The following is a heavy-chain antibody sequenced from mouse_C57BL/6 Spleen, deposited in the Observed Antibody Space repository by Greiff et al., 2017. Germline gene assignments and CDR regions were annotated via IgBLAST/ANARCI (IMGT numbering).Heavy chain of an antibody. Sequence: EVKLMESGGGLVKPGGSLKLSCAASGFTFSDYGMHWVRQAPEKGLEWVAYISSGSSTIYYADTVKGRFTISRDNAKNTLFLQMTSLRSEDTAMYYCARRYYGSIPYFDYWGQGTTLTVSS. J-gene: IGHJ2*01. CDR1: GFTFSDYG. D-gene: IGHD1-1*01. V-gene: IGHV5-17*01. CDR2: ISSGSSTI. CDR3: ARRYYGSIPYFDY.